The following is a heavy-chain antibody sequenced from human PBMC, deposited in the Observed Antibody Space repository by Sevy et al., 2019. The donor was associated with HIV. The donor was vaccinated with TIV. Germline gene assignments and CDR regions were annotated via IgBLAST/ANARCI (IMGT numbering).Heavy chain of an antibody. V-gene: IGHV3-74*01. CDR1: GFTFSTYW. Sequence: GGSLRLSCAASGFTFSTYWMHWVRQVPGKGLVWVSRIDGDGSGTSYADSVKGRFTISRDNAKNTLYLQMNSLRAEVTAVYYCARGFRDVWGKGTTVTVSS. CDR3: ARGFRDV. CDR2: IDGDGSGT. J-gene: IGHJ6*04.